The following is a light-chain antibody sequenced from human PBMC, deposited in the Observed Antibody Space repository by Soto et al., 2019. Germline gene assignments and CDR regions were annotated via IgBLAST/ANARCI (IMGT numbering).Light chain of an antibody. Sequence: QSVLTQPPSASSTPGQTVTISCSGSGSNIGTTTVNWYQHLPGTAPKLLIYSNNQRPSGVPDRFSGSKSGTSASLAISGLQSDDEAHYYCAAWDDSLNGVVFGGGTTLTVL. CDR3: AAWDDSLNGVV. CDR1: GSNIGTTT. V-gene: IGLV1-44*01. J-gene: IGLJ2*01. CDR2: SNN.